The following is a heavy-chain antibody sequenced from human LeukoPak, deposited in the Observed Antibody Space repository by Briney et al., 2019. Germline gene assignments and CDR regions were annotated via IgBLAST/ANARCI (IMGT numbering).Heavy chain of an antibody. D-gene: IGHD4-17*01. CDR3: AKSKTAVTTGYLDY. CDR1: GFTFYDYT. CDR2: ISWDGGST. Sequence: GGSLRLSCAASGFTFYDYTMYWVRQAQGKGLEWVSLISWDGGSTYYADSVKGRFTISRDNSKNSLYLQMNSLRTEDTALYYCAKSKTAVTTGYLDYWGQGTLVTVSS. J-gene: IGHJ4*02. V-gene: IGHV3-43*01.